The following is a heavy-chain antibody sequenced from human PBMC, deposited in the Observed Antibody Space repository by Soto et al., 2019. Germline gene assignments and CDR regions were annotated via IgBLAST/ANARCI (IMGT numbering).Heavy chain of an antibody. CDR3: AKDVEYSSSFIFDY. V-gene: IGHV3-23*01. CDR1: GVNFSINA. CDR2: ISGSGDST. J-gene: IGHJ4*02. Sequence: PVGSLRHSYTASGVNFSINARSWVRQAPGKGLEWVSAISGSGDSTYYADSVKGRFTISRDNSKNTLYLQMNSLRAEDTAVYYCAKDVEYSSSFIFDYWGQGTLLTVSS. D-gene: IGHD6-6*01.